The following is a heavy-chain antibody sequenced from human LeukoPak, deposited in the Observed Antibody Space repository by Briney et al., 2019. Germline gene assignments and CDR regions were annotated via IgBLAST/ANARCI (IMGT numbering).Heavy chain of an antibody. J-gene: IGHJ4*02. D-gene: IGHD5-18*01. CDR3: ARDQGYSYGYGLFDY. CDR2: IYYSGST. Sequence: KTSETLSLTCTVSGGSVNNYYWSWIRQPPGKGLEWIGYIYYSGSTNYNPSLKSRVTISVDTSKNQFSLKLSSVTAADTAVYYCARDQGYSYGYGLFDYWGQGTLVTVSS. V-gene: IGHV4-59*02. CDR1: GGSVNNYY.